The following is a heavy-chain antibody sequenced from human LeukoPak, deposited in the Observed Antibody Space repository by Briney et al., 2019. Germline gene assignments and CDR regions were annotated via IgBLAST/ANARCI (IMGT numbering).Heavy chain of an antibody. D-gene: IGHD4-17*01. CDR2: IRSDGTT. CDR3: ARRRGGYGEGELDY. CDR1: GLIASNKY. V-gene: IGHV3-66*04. J-gene: IGHJ4*02. Sequence: GGSLRLSCAAAGLIASNKYTSCVRQPPGKGLEWDSTIRSDGTTDYADSVKGRFTISRDDSKNTLYLQMNSLRVEDTAVYSCARRRGGYGEGELDYWGQGTLVTVSS.